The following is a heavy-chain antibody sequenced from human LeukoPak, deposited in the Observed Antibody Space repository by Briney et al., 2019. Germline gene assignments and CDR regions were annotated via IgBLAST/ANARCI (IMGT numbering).Heavy chain of an antibody. V-gene: IGHV1-2*02. D-gene: IGHD6-6*01. Sequence: GASVKVSCKASGYTFTDYYMHWVRQAPGQGLEWMGWINPKSGGTKYAQKFQGRVTMTRDTSISTAYLEVSRLRYDDTAIYYCARDLGSPDYWGQGTLVTASS. J-gene: IGHJ4*02. CDR3: ARDLGSPDY. CDR1: GYTFTDYY. CDR2: INPKSGGT.